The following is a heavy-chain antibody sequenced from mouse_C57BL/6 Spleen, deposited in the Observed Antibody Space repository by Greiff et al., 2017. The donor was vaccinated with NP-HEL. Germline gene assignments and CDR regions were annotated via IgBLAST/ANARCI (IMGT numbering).Heavy chain of an antibody. J-gene: IGHJ2*01. V-gene: IGHV1-19*01. D-gene: IGHD4-1*01. CDR1: GYTFTDYY. CDR3: ARWDDY. Sequence: VHVKQSGPVLVKPGASVKMSCKASGYTFTDYYMNWVKQSHGKSLEWIGVINPYNGGTSYNQKFKGKATLTVDKSSSTAYMELNSLTSEDSAVYYCARWDDYWGQGTTLTVSS. CDR2: INPYNGGT.